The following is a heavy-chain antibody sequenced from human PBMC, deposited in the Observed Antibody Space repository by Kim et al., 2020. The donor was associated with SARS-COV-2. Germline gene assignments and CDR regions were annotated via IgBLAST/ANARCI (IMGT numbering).Heavy chain of an antibody. CDR3: ARAPGVGTIFGVVIHYYGMDV. V-gene: IGHV4-59*13. CDR2: IYYSGST. CDR1: GGSISSYY. D-gene: IGHD3-3*01. Sequence: SETLSLTCTVSGGSISSYYWSWIRQPPGKGLEWIGYIYYSGSTNYNPSLKSRVTISVDTSKNQFSLKLSSVTAADTAVYYCARAPGVGTIFGVVIHYYGMDVWGQGTTVTVSS. J-gene: IGHJ6*02.